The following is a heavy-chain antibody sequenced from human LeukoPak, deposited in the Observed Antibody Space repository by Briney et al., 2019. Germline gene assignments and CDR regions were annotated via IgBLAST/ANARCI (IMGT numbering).Heavy chain of an antibody. D-gene: IGHD3-22*01. CDR2: ICPGDSDT. Sequence: GESLKISCKGSGYTFTKYWIGWVRQMPGKGLEWMGIICPGDSDTRYSPSFQGQVTISADKSISTAYLQWSSLKASDTAMYYCARTSSGKAYYDSSGYYEGDYYYMDVWGKGTTVTVSS. J-gene: IGHJ6*03. CDR3: ARTSSGKAYYDSSGYYEGDYYYMDV. V-gene: IGHV5-51*01. CDR1: GYTFTKYW.